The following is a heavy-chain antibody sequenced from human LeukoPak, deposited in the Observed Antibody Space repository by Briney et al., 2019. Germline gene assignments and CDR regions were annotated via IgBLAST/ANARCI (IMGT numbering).Heavy chain of an antibody. J-gene: IGHJ4*02. CDR1: GFTFSSYG. V-gene: IGHV3-30*18. Sequence: GRSLRLSCAVSGFTFSSYGMHWVRQAPGKGLEWVAVISHDGSSKDYADSVKGRCTISRDTSKNMLYLQMNSLRVEDTAVYYCAKDHYYDSSGPGDYWGQGTLVTVSS. D-gene: IGHD3-22*01. CDR3: AKDHYYDSSGPGDY. CDR2: ISHDGSSK.